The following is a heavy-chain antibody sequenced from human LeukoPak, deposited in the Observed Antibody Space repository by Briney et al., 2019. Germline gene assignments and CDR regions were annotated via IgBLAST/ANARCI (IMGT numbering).Heavy chain of an antibody. Sequence: GGSLRLSCTASGFTFNDCDMNWVRQAPGSRLECVSAISYRTSPTYYADSVKGRFTISRDNAKNSVYLQMDSLRAEDTAVYYCVRAYPPLRTSAAGDHWGQGTLVIVSS. CDR3: VRAYPPLRTSAAGDH. CDR1: GFTFNDCD. J-gene: IGHJ4*02. V-gene: IGHV3-21*01. D-gene: IGHD6-25*01. CDR2: ISYRTSPT.